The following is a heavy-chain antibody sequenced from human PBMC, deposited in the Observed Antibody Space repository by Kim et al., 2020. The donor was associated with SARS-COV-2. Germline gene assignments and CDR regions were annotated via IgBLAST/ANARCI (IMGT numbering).Heavy chain of an antibody. V-gene: IGHV3-49*04. CDR3: TTGFIPPHSRGWY. D-gene: IGHD6-13*01. Sequence: GGSLRLSCAASGFTFSDYAMSWVRQAPGKGLEWVGVITSKAYSGTTAYAVYVQGRFSSSSAESTIIPHLNMHRPKTAAIAEYYSTTGFIPPHSRGWY. J-gene: IGHJ2*01. CDR2: ITSKAYSGTT. CDR1: GFTFSDYA.